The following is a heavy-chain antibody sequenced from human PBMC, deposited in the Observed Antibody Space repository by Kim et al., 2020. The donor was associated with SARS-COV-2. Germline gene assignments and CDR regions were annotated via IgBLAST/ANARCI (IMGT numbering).Heavy chain of an antibody. V-gene: IGHV1-46*01. D-gene: IGHD6-13*01. J-gene: IGHJ4*02. CDR1: GYTFTSYY. Sequence: ASVKVSCKASGYTFTSYYMHWVRQAPGQGLEWMGIINPSGGSTSYAQKFQGRVTMTRDTSTSTVYMELSSLRSEDTAVYYCARVSRYGIAAAGLDYWGQGTLVTVSS. CDR3: ARVSRYGIAAAGLDY. CDR2: INPSGGST.